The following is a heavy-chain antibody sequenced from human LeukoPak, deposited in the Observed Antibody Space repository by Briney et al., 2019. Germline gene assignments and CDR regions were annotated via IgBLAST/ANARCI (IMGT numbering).Heavy chain of an antibody. CDR1: GFTFSNYW. Sequence: GGSLRLSCAASGFTFSNYWMHWVRQAPGKGLVWDSRINSDGSSRNYADSVKGRFTISRDNAKNTLYLQMNSLRAEDTAVCYCASASSHRIAAGGDYWGQGTLVTVSS. V-gene: IGHV3-74*01. D-gene: IGHD6-13*01. CDR2: INSDGSSR. J-gene: IGHJ4*02. CDR3: ASASSHRIAAGGDY.